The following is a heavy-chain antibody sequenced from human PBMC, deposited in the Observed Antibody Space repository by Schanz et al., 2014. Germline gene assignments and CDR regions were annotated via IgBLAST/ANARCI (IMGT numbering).Heavy chain of an antibody. V-gene: IGHV4-61*02. D-gene: IGHD1-1*01. J-gene: IGHJ2*01. CDR3: ARDTTWRLDL. CDR2: VFPNGIT. CDR1: GGSIRSGTYY. Sequence: QVQLQESGPGLVKPSQTLSLTCTVSGGSIRSGTYYWSWIRQPAGKALEWVGRVFPNGITNYNPSLKSRFPISLNTSKNHFSLTLTSLAAADTAVYYCARDTTWRLDLWGRGTLVTVSS.